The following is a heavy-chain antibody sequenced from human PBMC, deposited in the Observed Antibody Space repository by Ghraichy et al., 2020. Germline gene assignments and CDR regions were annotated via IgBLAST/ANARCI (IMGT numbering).Heavy chain of an antibody. J-gene: IGHJ5*02. CDR3: ASAPGPYGWFDP. CDR1: GFTFSNYW. CDR2: IKQDGSEK. D-gene: IGHD3-10*01. V-gene: IGHV3-7*01. Sequence: GGSLRLSCAASGFTFSNYWMTWVRQAPGKGLEWVANIKQDGSEKYYVDSVKGRFTISRDNAKNSLSLQMNSLKAEDTAVYYCASAPGPYGWFDPWGQGTLVTVSS.